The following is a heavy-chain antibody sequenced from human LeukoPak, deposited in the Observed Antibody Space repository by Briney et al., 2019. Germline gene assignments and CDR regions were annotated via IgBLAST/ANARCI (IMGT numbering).Heavy chain of an antibody. Sequence: PSETLSLTCTVSGGSFSSYYWSWIRQPPGKGLEWIAFIYYNGTTRHNPSFKSRVTISVDTSKNQFSLRLNSVTAADMAVYYCIRQWLWRAVWGKGTTVTVSS. CDR1: GGSFSSYY. J-gene: IGHJ6*03. CDR3: IRQWLWRAV. D-gene: IGHD6-19*01. V-gene: IGHV4-59*12. CDR2: IYYNGTT.